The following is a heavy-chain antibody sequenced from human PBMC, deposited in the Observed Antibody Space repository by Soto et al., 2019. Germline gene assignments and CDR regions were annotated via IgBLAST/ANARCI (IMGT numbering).Heavy chain of an antibody. Sequence: QVQLVQSGAEVKKPGASVKVSCKASGYTFTSYAMHWVRQAPGQRLEWMGWINAGNGNTKYSQKFQGRVTITRDTSASTAYMELSSLRSEDTAVYYCARPPPVWGCSDYFDYWGQGTLVTVSS. V-gene: IGHV1-3*01. CDR2: INAGNGNT. CDR3: ARPPPVWGCSDYFDY. J-gene: IGHJ4*02. D-gene: IGHD3-16*01. CDR1: GYTFTSYA.